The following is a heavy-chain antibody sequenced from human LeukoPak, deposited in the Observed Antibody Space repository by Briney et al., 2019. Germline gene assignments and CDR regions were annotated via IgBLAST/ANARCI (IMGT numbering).Heavy chain of an antibody. CDR1: GFTFTSYA. V-gene: IGHV3-33*08. CDR3: ARGYSSSWYPFH. D-gene: IGHD6-13*01. Sequence: GGSLRLSCAASGFTFTSYAMSWVRQAPGKGLEWVAIIWYDGSNEYYADSVKGRFTISRDNSKNTLYLQMNSLRAEDTAVYYCARGYSSSWYPFHWGQGTLVTVSS. CDR2: IWYDGSNE. J-gene: IGHJ4*02.